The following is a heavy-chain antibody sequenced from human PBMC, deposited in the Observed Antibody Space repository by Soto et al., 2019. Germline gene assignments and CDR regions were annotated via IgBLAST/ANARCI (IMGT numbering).Heavy chain of an antibody. CDR2: INHSGST. Sequence: SLTCAVYGGSFSGYYWSWIRQPPGKGLEWIGEINHSGSTNYNPSLKSRVTISVDTSKNQFSLKLSSVTAADTAVYYCARWDDYRNHANWSDPPGQGPLVTVSS. CDR3: ARWDDYRNHANWSDP. J-gene: IGHJ5*02. CDR1: GGSFSGYY. D-gene: IGHD4-4*01. V-gene: IGHV4-34*01.